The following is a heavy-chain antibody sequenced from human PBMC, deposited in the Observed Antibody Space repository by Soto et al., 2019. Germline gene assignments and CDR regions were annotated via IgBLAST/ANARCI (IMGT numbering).Heavy chain of an antibody. Sequence: QVQLVESGGGVVQPGRSLRLSCAASGFTFSTYVMHWVRQAPGKGLEWVAVVWYDGSIKYYADSVKGRFTISRDNSKNTLYLQMGSLRAEDTAVYYCARVRSPTEYVWGGYRSVHNDYWGQGTLVTVSS. CDR1: GFTFSTYV. CDR3: ARVRSPTEYVWGGYRSVHNDY. D-gene: IGHD3-16*02. V-gene: IGHV3-33*01. CDR2: VWYDGSIK. J-gene: IGHJ4*02.